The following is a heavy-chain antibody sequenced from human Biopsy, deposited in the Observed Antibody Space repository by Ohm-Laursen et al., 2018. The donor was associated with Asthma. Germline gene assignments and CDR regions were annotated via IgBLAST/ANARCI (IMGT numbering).Heavy chain of an antibody. Sequence: SVKVSCKASGGTFGRYAISWVRQAPGQGLEWMGGIIPIFGTSNYTQKFQARVSITADEATSTVYMELSSLRSEDTDVYYCARVLTTEEGDTWFDPWGQGTLVTVSS. D-gene: IGHD4-11*01. CDR2: IIPIFGTS. CDR3: ARVLTTEEGDTWFDP. J-gene: IGHJ5*02. CDR1: GGTFGRYA. V-gene: IGHV1-69*13.